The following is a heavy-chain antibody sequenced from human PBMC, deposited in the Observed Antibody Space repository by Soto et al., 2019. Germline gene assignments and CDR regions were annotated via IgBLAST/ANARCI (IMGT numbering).Heavy chain of an antibody. J-gene: IGHJ4*02. V-gene: IGHV1-2*04. D-gene: IGHD5-18*01. CDR3: ARGYSYGYGYFDY. CDR2: INPSGGST. Sequence: ASVKVSCTASGXTFTSYYMHWVRQAPGQGLEWMGIINPSGGSTNYAQKFQGWVTMTRDTSISTAYMELSRLRSDDTAVYYCARGYSYGYGYFDYWGQGTLVTVSS. CDR1: GXTFTSYY.